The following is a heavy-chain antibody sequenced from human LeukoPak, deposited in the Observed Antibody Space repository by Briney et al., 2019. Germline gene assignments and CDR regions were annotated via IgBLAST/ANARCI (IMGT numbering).Heavy chain of an antibody. CDR1: GFTVSSNY. CDR3: ARRRSWRDAFDI. Sequence: GGSLRLSCAASGFTVSSNYMSWVRQAPGKGLEWVSVIYSGGSTYYADPVKGRFTISRDNSKNSLYLQMNSLRAEDTALYHCARRRSWRDAFDIWGQGTMVTVSS. CDR2: IYSGGST. D-gene: IGHD2-15*01. J-gene: IGHJ3*02. V-gene: IGHV3-53*01.